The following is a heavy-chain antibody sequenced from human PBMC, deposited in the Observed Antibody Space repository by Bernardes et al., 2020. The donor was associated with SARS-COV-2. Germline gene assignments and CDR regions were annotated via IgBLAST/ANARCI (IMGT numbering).Heavy chain of an antibody. CDR1: GGSFTDYY. D-gene: IGHD3-3*02. CDR2: IDHRGSA. Sequence: SEPLSLTCAVYGGSFTDYYWTWIRQPPGKALEWIGDIDHRGSANYNASLKSRAAMSLDKSKSQFSLKLTSVTAADTAVYYCARGVVTIFGVLIMIPARGWLDPWGQGTPVTVSS. J-gene: IGHJ5*02. CDR3: ARGVVTIFGVLIMIPARGWLDP. V-gene: IGHV4-34*01.